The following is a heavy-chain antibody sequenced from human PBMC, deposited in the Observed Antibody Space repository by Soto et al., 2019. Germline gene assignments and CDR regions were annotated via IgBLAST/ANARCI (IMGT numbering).Heavy chain of an antibody. CDR1: GSTFSNFA. CDR3: ASGNPDV. Sequence: PGGSLRLSCVASGSTFSNFAIHWIRQAPGRGLEWVAVISSDGNTRSYADSVKGRFTISRDNSKKTLYLQMNSLRPGDTALYYCASGNPDVWGQGTSATVSS. V-gene: IGHV3-30*03. J-gene: IGHJ6*02. CDR2: ISSDGNTR.